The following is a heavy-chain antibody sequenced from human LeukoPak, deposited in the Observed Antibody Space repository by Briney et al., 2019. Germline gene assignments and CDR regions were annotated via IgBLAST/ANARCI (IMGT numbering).Heavy chain of an antibody. CDR1: GYTFTSYG. J-gene: IGHJ4*02. CDR3: AAGDGYKGQN. Sequence: SVKVSCKASGYTFTSYGISWVRQAPGQGLEWMGGIILIFGTANYAQKFQGRVTITADESTSTAYMELSSLRSEDTAVYYCAAGDGYKGQNWGQGTLVTVSS. V-gene: IGHV1-69*13. D-gene: IGHD5-24*01. CDR2: IILIFGTA.